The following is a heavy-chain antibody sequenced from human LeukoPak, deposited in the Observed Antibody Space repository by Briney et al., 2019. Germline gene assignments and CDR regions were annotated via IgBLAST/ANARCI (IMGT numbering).Heavy chain of an antibody. D-gene: IGHD2-2*01. CDR3: ARGACSSTSCYPIWFDP. V-gene: IGHV1-69*10. CDR1: GGTFSSYA. J-gene: IGHJ5*02. Sequence: SVKVSCKASGGTFSSYAISWVRQAPGQGLEWMGGIIPILGIANYAQKFQGRVTITADESTSTAYMELSSLRSEDTAVYYCARGACSSTSCYPIWFDPWGQGTLVTVSS. CDR2: IIPILGIA.